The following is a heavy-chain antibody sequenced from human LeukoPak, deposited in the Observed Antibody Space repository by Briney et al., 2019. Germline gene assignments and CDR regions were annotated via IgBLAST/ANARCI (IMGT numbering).Heavy chain of an antibody. CDR2: IYYSGST. CDR3: ARLEGIAAAGY. J-gene: IGHJ4*02. Sequence: PSETLSLTCTDSGGSISSSSYYWGWIRQPPGKGLEWIGSIYYSGSTYYNPSLKSRVTISVDTSKNQFSLKLSSVTAADTAVYYCARLEGIAAAGYWGQGTLVTVSS. V-gene: IGHV4-39*01. D-gene: IGHD6-13*01. CDR1: GGSISSSSYY.